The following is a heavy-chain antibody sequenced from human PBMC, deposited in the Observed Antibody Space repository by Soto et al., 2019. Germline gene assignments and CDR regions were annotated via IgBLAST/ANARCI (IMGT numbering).Heavy chain of an antibody. J-gene: IGHJ5*02. V-gene: IGHV4-39*01. CDR1: GGSISSSSYY. Sequence: QLQLQESGPGLVKPSETLSPTCTVSGGSISSSSYYWGWIRQPPGKGLEWIGSIYYSGSTYYNPSLKSRVTISVDTSKNQFSLKLSSVTAADTAVYYCAIYSSGWDQGGWFDPWGQGTLVTVSS. D-gene: IGHD6-19*01. CDR3: AIYSSGWDQGGWFDP. CDR2: IYYSGST.